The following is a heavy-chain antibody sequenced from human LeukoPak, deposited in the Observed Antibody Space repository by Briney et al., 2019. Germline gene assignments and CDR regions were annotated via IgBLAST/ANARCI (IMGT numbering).Heavy chain of an antibody. CDR2: VKEDGTTK. CDR3: VSQEVVPH. CDR1: GFSFTNYW. V-gene: IGHV3-7*01. Sequence: GGSLRLSCAASGFSFTNYWMSWVRQAPGKGLEWVANVKEDGTTKQYVDSVKGRFTISRDNAKNSLYLQMDSLRAEDTAVYYCVSQEVVPHWGQGTLVSVPS. D-gene: IGHD2-15*01. J-gene: IGHJ4*02.